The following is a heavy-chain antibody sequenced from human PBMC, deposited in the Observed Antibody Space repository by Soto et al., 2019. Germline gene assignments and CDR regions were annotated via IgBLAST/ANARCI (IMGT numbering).Heavy chain of an antibody. CDR2: TSSSSSYI. J-gene: IGHJ4*02. CDR3: ARKPGYYGSGSYFNYLTEHDY. V-gene: IGHV3-21*01. D-gene: IGHD3-10*01. Sequence: GGSLRLSCAASGFTFSSYSMNWVRQAPGKGLEWVSSTSSSSSYIYYADSVKGRFTISRDNAKNSLYLQMNSLRAEDTAVYYCARKPGYYGSGSYFNYLTEHDYWGQGTLVTVSS. CDR1: GFTFSSYS.